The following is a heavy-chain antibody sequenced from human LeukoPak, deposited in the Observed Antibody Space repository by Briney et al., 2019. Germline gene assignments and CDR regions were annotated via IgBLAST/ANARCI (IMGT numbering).Heavy chain of an antibody. Sequence: GESLKISCKGSGYSFTNYWIGWVRQMPGKGLEWMGIIYPGDSDTRYSPSFQGQVTISADKSISTAHLQWISLKASDTAMYYCARLLGDLGGVFDYWGQGTLVTVSS. CDR2: IYPGDSDT. J-gene: IGHJ4*02. CDR3: ARLLGDLGGVFDY. D-gene: IGHD4-17*01. V-gene: IGHV5-51*01. CDR1: GYSFTNYW.